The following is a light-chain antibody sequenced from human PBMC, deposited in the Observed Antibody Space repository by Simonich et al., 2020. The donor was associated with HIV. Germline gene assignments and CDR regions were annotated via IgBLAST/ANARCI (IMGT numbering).Light chain of an antibody. V-gene: IGKV3-15*01. Sequence: IVMTQSPGTLSVSPGESATLSCRASQTVNSDLVWYQQKPGRVPRLLIYGASSRATGIPARFSGSGFGTQFTLTISSMQSEDFAVYYCQQYNNWPSPFTFGPGTKVDIK. CDR1: QTVNSD. CDR2: GAS. CDR3: QQYNNWPSPFT. J-gene: IGKJ3*01.